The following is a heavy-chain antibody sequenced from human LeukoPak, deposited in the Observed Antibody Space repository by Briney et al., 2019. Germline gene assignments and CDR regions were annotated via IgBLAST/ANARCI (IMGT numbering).Heavy chain of an antibody. CDR3: AKDQGSYYYDIDV. CDR2: TSYDGSDK. J-gene: IGHJ6*02. V-gene: IGHV3-30*18. CDR1: GFTFGNYG. Sequence: GGSLRLSCAASGFTFGNYGMHWVRQAPGKGLDWVAVTSYDGSDKYYADSVKGRFTISRDNSNNTLYLQMSSLSAEDTAVYYCAKDQGSYYYDIDVWGQGTTVTVS. D-gene: IGHD2-15*01.